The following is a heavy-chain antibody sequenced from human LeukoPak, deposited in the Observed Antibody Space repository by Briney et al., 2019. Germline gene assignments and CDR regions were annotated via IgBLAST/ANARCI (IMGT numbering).Heavy chain of an antibody. Sequence: GGSLILSCAASGFTFSGSAMHWVRQASGKGLEWVGRIRSKANSYATAYAASVKGRFTISRDDSKNTAYLQMNSLKTEDTAVYYCGGGATSDYWGQGTLVTVSS. CDR1: GFTFSGSA. CDR3: GGGATSDY. J-gene: IGHJ4*02. CDR2: IRSKANSYAT. V-gene: IGHV3-73*01. D-gene: IGHD1-26*01.